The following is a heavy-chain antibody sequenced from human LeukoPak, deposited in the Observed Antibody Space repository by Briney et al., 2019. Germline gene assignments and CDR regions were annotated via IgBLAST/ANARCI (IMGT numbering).Heavy chain of an antibody. CDR3: VRSGYGYYFYMDV. J-gene: IGHJ6*03. CDR2: MSRNSDSE. V-gene: IGHV3-48*01. D-gene: IGHD3-16*01. CDR1: GYTFSSYG. Sequence: PGGSLRLSCAGTGYTFSSYGMNWVRQAPGKGLGWVSSMSRNSDSEKYADSVGGRFTISRDNAKNSLHLQMNSLRAEDTAVYYCVRSGYGYYFYMDVWGKGTTVTVSS.